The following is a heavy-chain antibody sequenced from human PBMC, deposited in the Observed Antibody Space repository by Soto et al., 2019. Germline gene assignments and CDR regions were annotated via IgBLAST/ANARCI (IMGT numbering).Heavy chain of an antibody. CDR2: IWYDGSNK. J-gene: IGHJ4*02. CDR3: ARDRYSSGWYDLDY. V-gene: IGHV3-33*01. Sequence: QVQLVESGGGVVQPGRSLRLSCAASGFTFSSYGMHWVRQAPGKGLEWVAVIWYDGSNKYYADSVKGRLTISRDNSKNTLYPQMNSRRVEDTAVYYCARDRYSSGWYDLDYWGQGTLVTVSS. CDR1: GFTFSSYG. D-gene: IGHD6-19*01.